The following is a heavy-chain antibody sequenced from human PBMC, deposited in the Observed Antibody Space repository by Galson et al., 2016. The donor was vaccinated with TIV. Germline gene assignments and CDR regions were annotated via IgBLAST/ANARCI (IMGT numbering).Heavy chain of an antibody. CDR2: INPSGGDA. CDR1: GYTFTSYY. CDR3: GRERISWGNFVY. D-gene: IGHD2-15*01. J-gene: IGHJ4*02. V-gene: IGHV1-46*03. Sequence: SVKVSCKGSGYTFTSYYIHWVRQAPGQGLEWMGRINPSGGDATYAQKFQGRVILTRDTSTSTIYMDLSSLTSDDTAVYFCGRERISWGNFVYWGQGTLVTVSS.